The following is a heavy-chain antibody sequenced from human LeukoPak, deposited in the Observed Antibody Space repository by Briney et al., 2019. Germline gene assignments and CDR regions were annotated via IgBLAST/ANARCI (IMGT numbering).Heavy chain of an antibody. CDR1: GGSISSYY. V-gene: IGHV4-34*01. CDR2: INHSGST. D-gene: IGHD5-18*01. J-gene: IGHJ4*02. CDR3: ARGIGGYSYGYYFDY. Sequence: SETLSLTCTVSGGSISSYYWSWIRQPPGKGLEWIGEINHSGSTNYNPSPKSRVTISVDTSKNQFSLKLSSVTAADTAVYYCARGIGGYSYGYYFDYWGQGTLVTVSS.